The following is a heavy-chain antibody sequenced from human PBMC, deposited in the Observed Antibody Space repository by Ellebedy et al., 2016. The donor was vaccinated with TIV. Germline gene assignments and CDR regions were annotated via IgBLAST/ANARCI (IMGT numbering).Heavy chain of an antibody. Sequence: AASVKVSCKTSGYTFTDYGISWVRQAPGQGLEWMGWISVYNGNTNYAQRVQGRVTMTTDTSTTTAYMELRSLRSDDTAVYFCGRVVSDYIWGSFRLDYWGQGTLVTVSS. V-gene: IGHV1-18*01. CDR3: GRVVSDYIWGSFRLDY. CDR1: GYTFTDYG. D-gene: IGHD3-16*02. CDR2: ISVYNGNT. J-gene: IGHJ4*02.